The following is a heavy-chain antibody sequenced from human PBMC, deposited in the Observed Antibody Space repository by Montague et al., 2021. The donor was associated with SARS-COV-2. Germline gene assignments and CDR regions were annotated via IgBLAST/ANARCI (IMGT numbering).Heavy chain of an antibody. D-gene: IGHD2/OR15-2a*01. J-gene: IGHJ6*02. CDR2: ISTYNGET. Sequence: SVKVSCKAPGYSLTSYSDSWVRQAPGQGLEWMGWISTYNGETNYAQKLQGRFTMTTDTSTSTAYMKLRRLGSDDTAVYYCARDLKVQSNMDYGMDVWGQGTTVTVSS. CDR3: ARDLKVQSNMDYGMDV. V-gene: IGHV1-18*04. CDR1: GYSLTSYS.